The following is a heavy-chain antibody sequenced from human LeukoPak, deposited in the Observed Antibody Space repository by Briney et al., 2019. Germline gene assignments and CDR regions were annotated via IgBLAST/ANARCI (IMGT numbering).Heavy chain of an antibody. J-gene: IGHJ6*02. V-gene: IGHV4-59*12. CDR2: IYYSGST. Sequence: TSETLSLTCTVSGGSISSYYWSWIRQPPGKGLEWIGYIYYSGSTNYNPSLKSRVTISVDTSKNQFSLKLSSVTAADTAVYYCARVGVDTAMVTEGGYYYYYGMDVWGQGTTVTVSS. CDR1: GGSISSYY. CDR3: ARVGVDTAMVTEGGYYYYYGMDV. D-gene: IGHD5-18*01.